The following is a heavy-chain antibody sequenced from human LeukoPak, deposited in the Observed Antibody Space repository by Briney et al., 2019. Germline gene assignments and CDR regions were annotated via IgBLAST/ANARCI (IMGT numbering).Heavy chain of an antibody. CDR1: GGSFSGYY. V-gene: IGHV4-34*01. D-gene: IGHD4-17*01. J-gene: IGHJ5*02. Sequence: SETLSLTCAVYGGSFSGYYWSWIRQPPGKGLEWIGEINHSGSTNYNPSLKSRVTISVDTSKNQFSLKLSSVTAADTAVYYCARVDYGDPNWFDPGAREPWSPSPQ. CDR2: INHSGST. CDR3: ARVDYGDPNWFDP.